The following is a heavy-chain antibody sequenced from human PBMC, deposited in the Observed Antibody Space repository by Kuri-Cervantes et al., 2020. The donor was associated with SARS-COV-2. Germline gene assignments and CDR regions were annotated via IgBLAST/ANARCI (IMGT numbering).Heavy chain of an antibody. CDR1: GYTFTSYY. CDR3: ARQGSSGWYLGY. Sequence: ASVKVSCKASGYTFTSYYMHWVRQAPGQGLEWMGIINPSGGSTSYAQKFQGRVTMTRDTSTGTVYMELSSLRSEDTAVYYCARQGSSGWYLGYWGQGTLVTVSS. J-gene: IGHJ4*02. D-gene: IGHD6-19*01. CDR2: INPSGGST. V-gene: IGHV1-46*01.